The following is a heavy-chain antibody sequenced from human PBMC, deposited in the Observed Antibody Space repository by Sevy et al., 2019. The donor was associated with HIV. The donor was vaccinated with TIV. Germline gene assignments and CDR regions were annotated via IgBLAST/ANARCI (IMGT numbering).Heavy chain of an antibody. CDR2: ISGSGYLT. CDR1: GFTFSSYA. CDR3: VREGVGGYSYGFDY. V-gene: IGHV3-23*01. Sequence: GGSLRLSCAASGFTFSSYAMSWVRQAPGKGLEWVSAISGSGYLTYYTDSVKGRFTISRDNAKNTLFLQMNSLRVEDTAVYYCVREGVGGYSYGFDYWGQGTLVTVSS. J-gene: IGHJ4*02. D-gene: IGHD5-18*01.